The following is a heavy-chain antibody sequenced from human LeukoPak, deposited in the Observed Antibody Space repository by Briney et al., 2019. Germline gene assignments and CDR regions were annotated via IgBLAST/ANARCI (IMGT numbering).Heavy chain of an antibody. D-gene: IGHD3-10*01. V-gene: IGHV3-21*01. J-gene: IGHJ6*02. Sequence: GGSLRLSCAASGLTFSSYNMNWVRQAPGKGLEWVSSISSSSSYIYYADSVKGRFTISRDNAKNSLYLQMNSLRAEGTAVYYCARGVRGEEYYGMDVWGQGTTVTVSS. CDR3: ARGVRGEEYYGMDV. CDR1: GLTFSSYN. CDR2: ISSSSSYI.